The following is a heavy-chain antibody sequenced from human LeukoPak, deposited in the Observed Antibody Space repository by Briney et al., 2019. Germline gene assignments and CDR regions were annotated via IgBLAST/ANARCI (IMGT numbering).Heavy chain of an antibody. J-gene: IGHJ4*02. D-gene: IGHD3-22*01. CDR1: GVSLSNYG. CDR2: ISDSGGRT. CDR3: AKRGVVIRVILVGFHKEAYYFDS. V-gene: IGHV3-23*01. Sequence: GGSLRLSCAVSGVSLSNYGMTWVRQAPGKGLEWVAGISDSGGRTNYADSVKGRFTISRDNPKNTLYLQMNSLRAEDTAVYFCAKRGVVIRVILVGFHKEAYYFDSWGQGALVTVSS.